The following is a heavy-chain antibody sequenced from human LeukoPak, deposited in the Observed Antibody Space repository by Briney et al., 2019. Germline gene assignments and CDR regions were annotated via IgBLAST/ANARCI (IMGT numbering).Heavy chain of an antibody. V-gene: IGHV4-59*08. CDR3: ARWEYASSWFDP. CDR1: GGSISNYY. D-gene: IGHD6-6*01. J-gene: IGHJ5*02. CDR2: IYYIWST. Sequence: SETLSLTCTVSGGSISNYYWTWIRQPPGKGLEWIGHIYYIWSTNYNPSLKSRVTISLDTSKKQFSLKRSSVTAADTAVYYCARWEYASSWFDPWGQGTLVTVSS.